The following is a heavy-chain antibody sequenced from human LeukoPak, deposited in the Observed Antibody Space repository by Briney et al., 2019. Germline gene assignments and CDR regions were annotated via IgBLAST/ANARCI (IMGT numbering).Heavy chain of an antibody. J-gene: IGHJ5*02. CDR1: GGSISSYY. CDR2: IYYSGST. CDR3: ARGWLVSNWFDP. D-gene: IGHD6-19*01. Sequence: PSETLSLTCTVSGGSISSYYWSWIRQPPGKGLEWIGYIYYSGSTNYNPSLKSRVTISVDTSKNQFSLKLSSVTAADTAVHYCARGWLVSNWFDPWGQGTLVTVSS. V-gene: IGHV4-59*01.